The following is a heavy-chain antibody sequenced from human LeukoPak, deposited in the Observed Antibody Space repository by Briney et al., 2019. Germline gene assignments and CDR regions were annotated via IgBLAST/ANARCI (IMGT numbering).Heavy chain of an antibody. D-gene: IGHD5-24*01. CDR1: GFTLNNYW. V-gene: IGHV3-7*04. CDR2: IKQDGSKK. J-gene: IGHJ4*02. CDR3: TRVGYIDEGIDY. Sequence: GGSLRLSCAASGFTLNNYWMTWVRQAPGKGLEWVANIKQDGSKKSYVDSVKGRFTISRDNAKNSLYLQMNSLRAEDTAIYYCTRVGYIDEGIDYWGQGTLVTVSS.